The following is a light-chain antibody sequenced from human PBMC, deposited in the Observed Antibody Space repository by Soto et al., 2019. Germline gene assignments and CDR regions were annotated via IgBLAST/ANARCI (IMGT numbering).Light chain of an antibody. V-gene: IGKV1-16*01. CDR3: QQYESYYPWT. CDR1: QSISSS. Sequence: DIQMTQSPSSLSASVGDGVTITCRASQSISSSLNWYQHQPGKAPKLLIYDVSSLQSGVPSRFSGSGSGTEFTLTISNLQPDDFETYYCQQYESYYPWTFGQGTKV. CDR2: DVS. J-gene: IGKJ1*01.